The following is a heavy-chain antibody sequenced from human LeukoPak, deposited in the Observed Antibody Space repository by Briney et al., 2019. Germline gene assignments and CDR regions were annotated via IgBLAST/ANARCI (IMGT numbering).Heavy chain of an antibody. CDR3: AKYGFSYCSGNSCIPH. Sequence: SETLSLTCTVSGGSISSSSYYWGWIRQPPGKGLESIGNIYYTGSTYYNPSLKSRVTMSADTSKNQFSLKMSSVTAADTAVYHCAKYGFSYCSGNSCIPHWGQGTLVTVSS. D-gene: IGHD2-2*01. CDR1: GGSISSSSYY. V-gene: IGHV4-39*07. CDR2: IYYTGST. J-gene: IGHJ4*02.